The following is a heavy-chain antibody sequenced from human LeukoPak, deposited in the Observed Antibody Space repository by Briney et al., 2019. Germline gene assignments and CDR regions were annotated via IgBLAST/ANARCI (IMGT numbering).Heavy chain of an antibody. CDR1: GFTVSDYY. CDR3: AREFLGFHP. CDR2: IYRGGFT. V-gene: IGHV3-53*01. Sequence: GGSLRLSCAASGFTVSDYYMNWVRQAPGKGLEWVSVIYRGGFTYYADSVRGRFSISRDNSKNTLYLQMNSLRAEDTALYYCAREFLGFHPWGQGALVTVSS. J-gene: IGHJ5*02. D-gene: IGHD2/OR15-2a*01.